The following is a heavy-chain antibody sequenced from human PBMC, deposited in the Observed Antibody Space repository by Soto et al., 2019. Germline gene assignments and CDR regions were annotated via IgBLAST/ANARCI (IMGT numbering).Heavy chain of an antibody. J-gene: IGHJ4*02. CDR1: GHTFTSYD. CDR3: ARGRASGSYYLLDY. V-gene: IGHV1-8*01. Sequence: ASVKVSCKASGHTFTSYDINWVRQATGHGLEWMGWINPNSGNIGYAQKFQGRVTMTRDTAIRTAYMEVSRLRSDDTAVYYCARGRASGSYYLLDYWGQGTLVTVS. CDR2: INPNSGNI. D-gene: IGHD3-10*01.